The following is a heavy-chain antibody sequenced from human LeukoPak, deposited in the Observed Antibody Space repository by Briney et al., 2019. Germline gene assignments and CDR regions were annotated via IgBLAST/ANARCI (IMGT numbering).Heavy chain of an antibody. CDR2: IYYSGST. J-gene: IGHJ4*02. V-gene: IGHV4-39*07. Sequence: SETVSLTCTVSGGSISSSSYYWGWIRQPPGKGLEWIGSIYYSGSTYYNPSLKSRVTISVDTSKNQFSLKLSSVTAADTAVYYCARDLEGAKTVTRDYWGQGTLVTVSS. D-gene: IGHD4-17*01. CDR1: GGSISSSSYY. CDR3: ARDLEGAKTVTRDY.